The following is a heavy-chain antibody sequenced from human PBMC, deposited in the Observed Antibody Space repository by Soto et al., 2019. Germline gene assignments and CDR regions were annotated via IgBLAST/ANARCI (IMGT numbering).Heavy chain of an antibody. CDR3: AKVNIVVVVAANSGYFQH. J-gene: IGHJ1*01. V-gene: IGHV3-23*01. CDR1: GFTFSSYA. CDR2: ISGSGGST. Sequence: PGGSLRLSCAASGFTFSSYAMSWVRQAPGKGLEWVSAISGSGGSTYYADSVKGRFTISRDNSKNTLYLQMNSLRAEDTAVYYCAKVNIVVVVAANSGYFQHWGQGTLVTVSS. D-gene: IGHD2-15*01.